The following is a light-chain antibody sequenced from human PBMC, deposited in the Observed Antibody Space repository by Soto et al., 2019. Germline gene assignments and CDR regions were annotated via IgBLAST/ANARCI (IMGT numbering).Light chain of an antibody. V-gene: IGKV3-20*01. J-gene: IGKJ1*01. Sequence: EIGFTQSRGTLSLSPGERGTLSCRASQSVSNNYLAWYQQKPGQAPRLLIYGASNRATGIPDRFSGSGSGTDFTLTISRLEPEDFAVYYCQQYGSSGTFGQGTKVDI. CDR1: QSVSNNY. CDR3: QQYGSSGT. CDR2: GAS.